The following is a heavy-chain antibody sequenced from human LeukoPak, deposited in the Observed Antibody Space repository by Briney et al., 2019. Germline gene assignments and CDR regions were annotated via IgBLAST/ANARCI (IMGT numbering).Heavy chain of an antibody. CDR1: GFTFSSYS. CDR3: ARERKAGLDY. D-gene: IGHD6-19*01. J-gene: IGHJ4*02. Sequence: GGSLRLSCAAPGFTFSSYSMNWVRQAPGKGLEWVSSISSSSSYIYYADSVKGRFTISRDNAKNSLYLQMNSLRAEDTAVYYCARERKAGLDYWGQGTLVTVSS. V-gene: IGHV3-21*01. CDR2: ISSSSSYI.